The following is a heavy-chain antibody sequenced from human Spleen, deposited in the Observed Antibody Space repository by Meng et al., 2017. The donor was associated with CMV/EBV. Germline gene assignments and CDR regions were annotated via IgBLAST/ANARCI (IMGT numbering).Heavy chain of an antibody. J-gene: IGHJ4*02. CDR3: ARERGWYGLPWY. D-gene: IGHD6-19*01. CDR1: GFTFSDNV. Sequence: GGSLRLSCAASGFTFSDNVFHWVRQAPGKGLEWVAVLSSDGNNEYYADSVKCRFTISRDNAKNSLYLQMNSLRAEDTAVYYCARERGWYGLPWYWGQGTLVTVSS. V-gene: IGHV3-30*07. CDR2: LSSDGNNE.